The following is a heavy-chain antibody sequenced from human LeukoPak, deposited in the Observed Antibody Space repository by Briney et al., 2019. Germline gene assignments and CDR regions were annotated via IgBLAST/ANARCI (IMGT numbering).Heavy chain of an antibody. CDR2: IYYSGST. CDR1: GGSISSGDYY. V-gene: IGHV4-30-4*01. J-gene: IGHJ5*02. CDR3: ARDSLWFGEFHGNWFDP. Sequence: SSETLSLTCTVSGGSISSGDYYWSWIRQPPGKGLEWIGYIYYSGSTYYNPSLKSRVTISVGRSKNQFSLKLSSVTAADTAVYYCARDSLWFGEFHGNWFDPWGQGTLVTVSS. D-gene: IGHD3-10*01.